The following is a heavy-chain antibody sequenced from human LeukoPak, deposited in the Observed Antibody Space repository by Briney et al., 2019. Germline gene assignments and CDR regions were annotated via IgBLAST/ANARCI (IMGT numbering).Heavy chain of an antibody. V-gene: IGHV4-4*07. CDR2: IYTSGST. CDR3: ARAVPEYGDYAYYYYYGMDV. CDR1: GDSISSYY. J-gene: IGHJ6*02. D-gene: IGHD4-17*01. Sequence: SETLSLTCTVSGDSISSYYWSWIRQPAGKGLEWIGRIYTSGSTNYNPSLKSRVTMSVDTSKNQFSLKLSSVTAADTAVYYCARAVPEYGDYAYYYYYGMDVWGQGTTVTVSS.